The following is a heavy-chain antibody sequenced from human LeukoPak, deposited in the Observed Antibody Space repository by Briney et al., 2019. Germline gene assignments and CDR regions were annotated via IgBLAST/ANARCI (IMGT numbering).Heavy chain of an antibody. D-gene: IGHD3-22*01. CDR2: IYHSGST. CDR3: AKTDSSGYSSGFDY. V-gene: IGHV4-38-2*02. J-gene: IGHJ4*02. Sequence: PSETLSLTCTVSGYSISSGYYWGWIRQPPGKGLEWIGSIYHSGSTYYNPSLKSRVTISVDTSKNQFSLKLSSVTAADTAVYYCAKTDSSGYSSGFDYWGQGTLVTVSS. CDR1: GYSISSGYY.